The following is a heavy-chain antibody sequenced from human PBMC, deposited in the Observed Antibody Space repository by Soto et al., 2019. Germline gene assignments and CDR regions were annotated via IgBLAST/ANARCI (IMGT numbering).Heavy chain of an antibody. D-gene: IGHD3-10*01. Sequence: ASVKVSCKASGDTFTTYDINWVRQATGHGLEWMGWINPNGGNIGYAQRFQGRVTMTRDTAIGTAYMEVSSLRSDDTAVYYCARGRASGSYYLLDYWGQGTLVTVSS. CDR1: GDTFTTYD. CDR2: INPNGGNI. V-gene: IGHV1-8*01. CDR3: ARGRASGSYYLLDY. J-gene: IGHJ4*02.